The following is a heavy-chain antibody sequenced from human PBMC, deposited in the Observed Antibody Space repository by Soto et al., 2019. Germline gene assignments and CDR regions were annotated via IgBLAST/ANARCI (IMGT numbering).Heavy chain of an antibody. D-gene: IGHD2-21*01. CDR2: INPYSGGA. V-gene: IGHV1-2*02. Sequence: ASVKVSCKASGYTFTDYFIHWVRQAPGQGLEWIGWINPYSGGADLSQKFQGRVTMTRDTSISTAYMEVSSLRSDDTAVFYCARLMHYSHYGGSYHSGLDMWGQGTLVTVYS. CDR3: ARLMHYSHYGGSYHSGLDM. J-gene: IGHJ4*01. CDR1: GYTFTDYF.